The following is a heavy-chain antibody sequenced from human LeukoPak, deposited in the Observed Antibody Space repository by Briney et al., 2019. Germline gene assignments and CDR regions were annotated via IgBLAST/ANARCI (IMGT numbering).Heavy chain of an antibody. CDR2: TWYHGSSK. D-gene: IGHD6-6*01. Sequence: GGSLRLSCAASGFTFSGYGMHWVRQAPGKGLEWVSGTWYHGSSKYYADSVKGRFTISRDNSKNTLYLQMNSLRAEDTAVYYCARDLVSSSSSRDYYYAVDVWGQGTTVTVSS. J-gene: IGHJ6*02. CDR3: ARDLVSSSSSRDYYYAVDV. CDR1: GFTFSGYG. V-gene: IGHV3-33*01.